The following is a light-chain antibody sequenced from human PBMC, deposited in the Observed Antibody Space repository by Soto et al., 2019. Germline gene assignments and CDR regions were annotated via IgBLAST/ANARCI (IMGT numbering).Light chain of an antibody. V-gene: IGLV1-51*02. Sequence: QSVLTQPPSVSAAPGQKVTISCSGSSSNIGENYVSWYQQLPGTAPKLLIYQNNKRPSGIPDRSSGSKSGTSATLGITGLQTGDEADYYCGTWDSSLSAWVFGGGTKLTVL. CDR1: SSNIGENY. CDR3: GTWDSSLSAWV. CDR2: QNN. J-gene: IGLJ3*02.